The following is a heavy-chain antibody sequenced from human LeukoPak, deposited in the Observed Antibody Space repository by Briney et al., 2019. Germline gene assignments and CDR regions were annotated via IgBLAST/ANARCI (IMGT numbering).Heavy chain of an antibody. CDR3: ARVRRDHYGPDFDY. Sequence: ASVKVSCKASGYTFTYCSLHWLQQAPGQGLERMRWITLYNGNINYAKKFQSRVTITRDMSLRTAYMELSSLRSEDTAVYYCARVRRDHYGPDFDYWGQGTLVTVSS. CDR1: GYTFTYCS. J-gene: IGHJ4*02. D-gene: IGHD3-10*01. CDR2: ITLYNGNI. V-gene: IGHV1-68*02.